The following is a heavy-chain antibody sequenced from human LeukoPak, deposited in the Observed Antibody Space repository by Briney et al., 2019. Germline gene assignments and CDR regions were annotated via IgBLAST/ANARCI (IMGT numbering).Heavy chain of an antibody. CDR2: ISYDGSNK. CDR3: ARGVIAAAGPDAFDI. V-gene: IGHV3-30*04. CDR1: GFTFSSYA. J-gene: IGHJ3*02. Sequence: GGSLRLSCAASGFTFSSYAMHWVRQAPGKGLEWVAVISYDGSNKYYADSVKGRFTISRDNSKNTLYLQMNSLRAEDTAVYYCARGVIAAAGPDAFDIWGQGTMVTASS. D-gene: IGHD6-13*01.